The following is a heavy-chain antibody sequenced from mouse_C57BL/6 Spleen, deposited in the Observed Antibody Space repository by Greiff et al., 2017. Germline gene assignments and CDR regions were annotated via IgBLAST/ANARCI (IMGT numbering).Heavy chain of an antibody. J-gene: IGHJ2*01. Sequence: EVKLVESGPELVKPGASVKLSCKASGYTFTDYNMHWVKQSHGKSLEWIGYINPNNGGTSYNQKFKGQATLTVNKASSTAYMELRSLTSEDSAVYYCAREGTVYFDYWGQGTTLTVSS. CDR2: INPNNGGT. V-gene: IGHV1-22*01. CDR1: GYTFTDYN. D-gene: IGHD4-1*01. CDR3: AREGTVYFDY.